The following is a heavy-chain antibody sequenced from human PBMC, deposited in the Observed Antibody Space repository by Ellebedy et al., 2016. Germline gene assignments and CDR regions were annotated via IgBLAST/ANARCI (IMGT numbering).Heavy chain of an antibody. D-gene: IGHD3-3*01. CDR1: GGSISYYY. CDR2: IFYNGST. Sequence: GSLRLSCTVSGGSISYYYWSWIRQSPGRGLEWIGYIFYNGSTNYNPSLKSRVTISVDTSKNQFSLKLSSLTAADTAVYYCVRLFRSGYYLPYNWFDPWGQGTLVTVS. V-gene: IGHV4-59*08. CDR3: VRLFRSGYYLPYNWFDP. J-gene: IGHJ5*02.